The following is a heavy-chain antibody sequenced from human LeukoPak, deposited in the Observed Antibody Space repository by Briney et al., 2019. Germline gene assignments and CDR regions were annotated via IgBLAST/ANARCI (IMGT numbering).Heavy chain of an antibody. V-gene: IGHV4-39*01. CDR3: ARHSGGMNTAMVS. J-gene: IGHJ4*02. D-gene: IGHD5-18*01. CDR2: IYYSGST. Sequence: SETLSLTCAVSGGSISSSSYCWGWIRQPPGTGLEWIASIYYSGSTYYNPSLKSRVTISVDTSKNRFSLQLSSVTAADTAVYYCARHSGGMNTAMVSWGQGTLVTVSS. CDR1: GGSISSSSYC.